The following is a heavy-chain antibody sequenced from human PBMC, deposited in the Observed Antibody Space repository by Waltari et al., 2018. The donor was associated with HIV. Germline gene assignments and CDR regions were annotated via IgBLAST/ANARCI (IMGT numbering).Heavy chain of an antibody. CDR2: INPNSGDT. V-gene: IGHV1-2*06. Sequence: QVQLVQSGAEVKKPGASVKVSCKASGYSFIGYYIHWVRQAPGQGLEWMGRINPNSGDTNYSQKLQGRVTMTRDTSLSTAYMDLSRLRSDDTAIYYCARADDTVVTPRFDYWGQGTLVTVSS. CDR1: GYSFIGYY. CDR3: ARADDTVVTPRFDY. J-gene: IGHJ4*02. D-gene: IGHD2-21*02.